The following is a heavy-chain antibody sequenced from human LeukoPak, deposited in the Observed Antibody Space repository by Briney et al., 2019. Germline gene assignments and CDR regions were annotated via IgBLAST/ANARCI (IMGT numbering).Heavy chain of an antibody. V-gene: IGHV4-59*04. CDR3: AREGAVTTYYYYYMDV. J-gene: IGHJ6*03. CDR2: IYYSGST. Sequence: RPSETLSLTCTVSGGSISSYYWSWIRQPPGKGLEWIGYIYYSGSTYYNPSLKSRVTISVDTSKNQFSLKLSSVTAADTAVYYCAREGAVTTYYYYYMDVWGKGTTVTVSS. D-gene: IGHD4-17*01. CDR1: GGSISSYY.